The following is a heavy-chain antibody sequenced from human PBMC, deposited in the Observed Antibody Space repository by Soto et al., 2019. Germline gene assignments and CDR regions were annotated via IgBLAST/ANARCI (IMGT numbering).Heavy chain of an antibody. CDR3: AIVQFFYGPFGS. Sequence: QLQLQESGPGLVKPSETLSLTCTVFGDSISSYYWSWIRQPPGKGLEWIGYVYYTGETTYNPSLRSRVTISVDTFREQFSLRLSSVTDADTAVYYCAIVQFFYGPFGSWGQGNVGNVSS. J-gene: IGHJ4*02. D-gene: IGHD3-10*01. V-gene: IGHV4-59*01. CDR2: VYYTGET. CDR1: GDSISSYY.